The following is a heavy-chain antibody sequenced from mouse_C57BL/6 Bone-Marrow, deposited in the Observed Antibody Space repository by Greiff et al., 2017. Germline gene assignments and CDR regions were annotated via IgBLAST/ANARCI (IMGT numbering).Heavy chain of an antibody. CDR2: FHPSNDDT. V-gene: IGHV1-47*01. D-gene: IGHD2-1*01. J-gene: IGHJ2*01. CDR1: GYTFTTYP. Sequence: QVQLQQPGAELVKPGASVKMSCKASGYTFTTYPIEWMKQNHGKSLEWIGNFHPSNDDTKYNQKFKGKATLTVEKSSSTAYMELSCITSADSAVYNCASGGNYRGAWFDYWGQGTTLTVSS. CDR3: ASGGNYRGAWFDY.